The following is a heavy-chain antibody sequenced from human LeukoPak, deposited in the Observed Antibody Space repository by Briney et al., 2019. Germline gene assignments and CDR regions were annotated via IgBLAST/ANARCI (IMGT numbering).Heavy chain of an antibody. CDR3: AASTKHTAMVDY. Sequence: GESLRLSCAASGFTFSSYSMNWVRQAPGKGLEWVSSIGSSSSYIYYADSVKGRFTISRDNAKNSLYLQMNSLRAEDTAVYYCAASTKHTAMVDYWGQGTLVTVSS. CDR2: IGSSSSYI. J-gene: IGHJ4*02. CDR1: GFTFSSYS. D-gene: IGHD5-18*01. V-gene: IGHV3-21*01.